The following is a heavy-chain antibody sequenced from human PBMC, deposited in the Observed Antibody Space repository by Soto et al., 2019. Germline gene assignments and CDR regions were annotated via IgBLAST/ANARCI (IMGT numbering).Heavy chain of an antibody. Sequence: EVQLVESGGGFVQPGGSLRLSCAASGFSFSNYWMHWVRQAPGKGLVWVSRINMYGTTIDYADSVRGRFTISRDNAKNTLYLQMNRLRAEDTAVYYCARVPVGALGRWDYWGQGTQVTVSS. J-gene: IGHJ4*02. CDR3: ARVPVGALGRWDY. CDR1: GFSFSNYW. D-gene: IGHD1-26*01. CDR2: INMYGTTI. V-gene: IGHV3-74*01.